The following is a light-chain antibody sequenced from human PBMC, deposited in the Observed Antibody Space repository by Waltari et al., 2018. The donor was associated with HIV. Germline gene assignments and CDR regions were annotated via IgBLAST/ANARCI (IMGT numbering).Light chain of an antibody. CDR1: SPPVRHSNY. Sequence: SALTQPRPVSGTPRPPVTHPGTAPSPPVRHSNYLFWYQQHPAKAPKLMIFDVNNRPSGVPDRFSGSKSGNTASLTISGLQAEDEADYYCCSDADDYTWVFGGGTKLTVL. CDR3: CSDADDYTWV. V-gene: IGLV2-11*01. J-gene: IGLJ3*02. CDR2: DVN.